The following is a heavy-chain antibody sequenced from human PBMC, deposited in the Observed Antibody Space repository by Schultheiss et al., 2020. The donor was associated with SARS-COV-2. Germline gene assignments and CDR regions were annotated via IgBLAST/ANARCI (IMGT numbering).Heavy chain of an antibody. V-gene: IGHV4-34*01. J-gene: IGHJ4*02. D-gene: IGHD2-15*01. CDR3: ATEESWWRALL. Sequence: SETLSLTCAVYGGSFSGDYWSWIRQSPGKGLEWIGEVHLGGSTNYNPSLKSRVTILLDTSRNQFSLNLISVTAADTAVYYCATEESWWRALLWGPGTLVTVSS. CDR1: GGSFSGDY. CDR2: VHLGGST.